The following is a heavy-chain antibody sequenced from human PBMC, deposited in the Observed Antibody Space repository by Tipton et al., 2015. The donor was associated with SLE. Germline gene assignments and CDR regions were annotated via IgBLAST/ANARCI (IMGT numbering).Heavy chain of an antibody. D-gene: IGHD2-15*01. Sequence: SLRLSCAASGFVFNNYGMTWVRQPPGKGLEWISSVSGGTGYTYYADSVKGRFTLSSDSSKNTLYLQMNSLRPEDTAVYYCASRNKGYSSGGNCSPYGRDVAGQETSVDVS. J-gene: IGHJ6*02. CDR1: GFVFNNYG. CDR3: ASRNKGYSSGGNCSPYGRDV. CDR2: VSGGTGYT. V-gene: IGHV3-23*01.